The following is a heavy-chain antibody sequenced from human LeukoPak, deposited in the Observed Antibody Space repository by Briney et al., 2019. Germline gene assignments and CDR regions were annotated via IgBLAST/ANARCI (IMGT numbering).Heavy chain of an antibody. CDR3: ARSSGTGTFSY. J-gene: IGHJ4*02. V-gene: IGHV4-39*02. CDR2: VYYGRSP. CDR1: GDSISRSTYY. Sequence: SETLSLTCTVSGDSISRSTYYWAWIRQPPGKGLEWIGSVYYGRSPYFNPSLESRATISVDASKNHFSLKMSSVTAADTAVYYCARSSGTGTFSYWGQGTLVTVSS. D-gene: IGHD6-25*01.